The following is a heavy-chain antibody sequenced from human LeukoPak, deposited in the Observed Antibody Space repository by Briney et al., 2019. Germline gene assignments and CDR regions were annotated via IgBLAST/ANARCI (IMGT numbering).Heavy chain of an antibody. CDR3: ARVFEDIVKYYYYGMDV. CDR1: GFTFSDYY. CDR2: ISSSSSYT. Sequence: PGGSLRLSCAASGFTFSDYYMRWIRQAPGKGLEWVSYISSSSSYTNYANSVKGRFTISRDNAKNSLYLQMNSLRAEDTAVYYCARVFEDIVKYYYYGMDVCGEGTTVTVSS. J-gene: IGHJ6*04. D-gene: IGHD5-12*01. V-gene: IGHV3-11*05.